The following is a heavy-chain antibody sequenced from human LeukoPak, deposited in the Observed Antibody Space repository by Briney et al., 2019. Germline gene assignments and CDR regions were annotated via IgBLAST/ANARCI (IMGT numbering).Heavy chain of an antibody. J-gene: IGHJ4*02. CDR2: IHYSGST. CDR1: GGSISSSDYS. V-gene: IGHV4-61*05. CDR3: ARSSPIGGYSYNYPIDY. Sequence: SETLSLTCAVSGGSISSSDYSWSWIRQPPGKGLEWVGYIHYSGSTNYNPSLKSRVTISVDASETQFSLKVTSVNAADTAVYYCARSSPIGGYSYNYPIDYWGQGALVIVSS. D-gene: IGHD5-18*01.